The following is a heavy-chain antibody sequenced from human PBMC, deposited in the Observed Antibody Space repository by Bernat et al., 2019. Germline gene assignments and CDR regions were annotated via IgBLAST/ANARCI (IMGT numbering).Heavy chain of an antibody. Sequence: QVQLQQSGPGLVKPSQTLSLTCAISGDSVSSNSAAWNWIRQSPSRGLEWLGRTYYRSKWYNDYAVSVKSRITINPDTSKNQFSLQLNSVTPEDTAVYYCARVRSSDHPRDYYYYGMDVWGQGTTVTVSS. CDR2: TYYRSKWYN. V-gene: IGHV6-1*01. J-gene: IGHJ6*02. D-gene: IGHD2-15*01. CDR1: GDSVSSNSAA. CDR3: ARVRSSDHPRDYYYYGMDV.